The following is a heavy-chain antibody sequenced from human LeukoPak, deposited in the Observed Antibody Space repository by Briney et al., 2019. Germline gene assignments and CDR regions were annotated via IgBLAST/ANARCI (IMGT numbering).Heavy chain of an antibody. V-gene: IGHV3-30*02. CDR3: AKDLKAAILFDY. CDR1: GFTFSSYG. J-gene: IGHJ4*02. Sequence: QPGGSLRLSCAASGFTFSSYGMHWVRQAPGKGLEWVAFIRYDGSNKYYADSVKGRFTISRDNSKNTLYPQMNSLRAEDTAVYYCAKDLKAAILFDYWGQGTLVTVSS. CDR2: IRYDGSNK. D-gene: IGHD2-2*01.